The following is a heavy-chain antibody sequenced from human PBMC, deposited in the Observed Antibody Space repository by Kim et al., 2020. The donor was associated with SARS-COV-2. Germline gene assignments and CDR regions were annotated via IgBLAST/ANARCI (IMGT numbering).Heavy chain of an antibody. CDR1: GGTFSSYA. J-gene: IGHJ5*02. V-gene: IGHV1-69*13. CDR2: IIPIFGTA. CDR3: ARDIGYCSSTSCQSSWFDP. Sequence: SVKVSCKASGGTFSSYAISWVRQAPGQGLEWMGGIIPIFGTANYAQKFQGRVTITADESTSTAYMELSSLRSEDTAVYYCARDIGYCSSTSCQSSWFDPWGQGTLVTVSS. D-gene: IGHD2-2*01.